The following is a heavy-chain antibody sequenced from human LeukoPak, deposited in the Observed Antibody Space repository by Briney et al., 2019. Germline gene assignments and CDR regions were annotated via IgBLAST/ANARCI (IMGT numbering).Heavy chain of an antibody. D-gene: IGHD4-17*01. J-gene: IGHJ4*02. CDR3: ARPSTVEPFDY. Sequence: SGGSLRLSCAASGFTFSSYAMHWVRQASGKGLEWVAVISYDGSNKYYADSVKGRFTISRDNSKNTLYLQMNSLRAEDTAVYYCARPSTVEPFDYWGQGTLVTVSS. V-gene: IGHV3-30-3*01. CDR1: GFTFSSYA. CDR2: ISYDGSNK.